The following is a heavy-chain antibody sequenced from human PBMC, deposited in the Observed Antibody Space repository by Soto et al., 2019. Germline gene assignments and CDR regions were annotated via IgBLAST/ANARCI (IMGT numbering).Heavy chain of an antibody. Sequence: EVQLVESGGGLVQPGGSLRLSCAASGFTFSSYGMHWVRQVPGKGLVWVSRINDDGGTTTYADSVKGRFTISRDNAKNPVYLQMYSLRAEHTAVYYCARAVGWELLGYWGQGTLVTVSS. CDR1: GFTFSSYG. D-gene: IGHD2-15*01. CDR2: INDDGGTT. CDR3: ARAVGWELLGY. V-gene: IGHV3-74*01. J-gene: IGHJ4*02.